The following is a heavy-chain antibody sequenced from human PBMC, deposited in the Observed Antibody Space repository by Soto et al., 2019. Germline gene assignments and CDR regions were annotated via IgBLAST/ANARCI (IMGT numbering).Heavy chain of an antibody. CDR3: VRDYLLTGFDT. CDR2: VYYSGTT. J-gene: IGHJ5*02. V-gene: IGHV4-59*01. Sequence: SETLSLTCTVSNGSIGTYYCTCVRQPPGKGLEWIGYVYYSGTTNYNPSLKSRVGMSIDTSKNQFSLELKSVTAADTATYYCVRDYLLTGFDTWGQGTLVTVSS. CDR1: NGSIGTYY. D-gene: IGHD3-9*01.